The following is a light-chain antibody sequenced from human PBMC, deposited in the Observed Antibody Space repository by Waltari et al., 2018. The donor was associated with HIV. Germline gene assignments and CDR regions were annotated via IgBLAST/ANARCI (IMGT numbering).Light chain of an antibody. V-gene: IGLV2-11*01. Sequence: QSALTQPRSVSGSPEQSVTISCTGTSSDVGGYDFVSWYQQHPGKAPKLMIYDVNHRPSGIPDLFSGFKSGNTASLTISGLQAEDEADYYCCSYAGDYVVFGGGTKLTVL. CDR2: DVN. CDR1: SSDVGGYDF. CDR3: CSYAGDYVV. J-gene: IGLJ2*01.